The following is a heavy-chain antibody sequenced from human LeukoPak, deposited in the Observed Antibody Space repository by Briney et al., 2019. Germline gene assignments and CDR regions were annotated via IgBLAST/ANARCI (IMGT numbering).Heavy chain of an antibody. V-gene: IGHV3-15*01. D-gene: IGHD3-10*01. CDR2: VKSKSAGETP. J-gene: IGHJ4*01. CDR3: SLIQGWGAGSYYRDF. CDR1: GLSISNDW. Sequence: GGSLRLSCAASGLSISNDWMSWVRQAPGKGLEWVARVKSKSAGETPDYAAPVKGRFTISRDDSRNTLYLQMNSLKTEDTAVYYCSLIQGWGAGSYYRDFWGQGTLVTVSS.